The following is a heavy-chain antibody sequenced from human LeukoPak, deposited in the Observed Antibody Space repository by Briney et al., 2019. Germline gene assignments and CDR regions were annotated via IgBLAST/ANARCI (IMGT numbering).Heavy chain of an antibody. CDR3: ARLLDISDH. D-gene: IGHD3-22*01. CDR2: ITGSGSTK. CDR1: GFTFSTYE. J-gene: IGHJ4*02. Sequence: PGGSLRLSCAASGFTFSTYEMNWVRQAPGKGLEWLSYITGSGSTKYYADSVRGRFTISRDNSKNSLYLQINSLRAEDTAVYYCARLLDISDHWGQGTPVTVSS. V-gene: IGHV3-48*03.